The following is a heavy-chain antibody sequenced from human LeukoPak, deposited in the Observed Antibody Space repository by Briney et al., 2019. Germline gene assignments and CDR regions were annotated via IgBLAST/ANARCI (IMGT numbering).Heavy chain of an antibody. D-gene: IGHD3-3*01. CDR2: TYYRSKWSN. CDR3: ARHYRLRFLEWFDP. Sequence: SQTLSLTCAISGDSVSTNSAAWNWIRQSPSRGLEWLGRTYYRSKWSNDYALSVKSRIIINPDTSKNQFSLHMNSVTPEDTAVYYCARHYRLRFLEWFDPWGQGTLVTVSS. J-gene: IGHJ5*02. CDR1: GDSVSTNSAA. V-gene: IGHV6-1*01.